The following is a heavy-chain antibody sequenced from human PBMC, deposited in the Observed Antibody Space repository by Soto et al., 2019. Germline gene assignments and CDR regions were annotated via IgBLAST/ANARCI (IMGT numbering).Heavy chain of an antibody. CDR2: ISFDGSYK. CDR3: SRLISVHVDRRYFFYV. J-gene: IGHJ3*01. D-gene: IGHD1-1*01. CDR1: GFTFTNYA. V-gene: IGHV3-30-3*01. Sequence: QVQLVESGGGVVQPGRSLRLSCAASGFTFTNYAIQWVRQAPGKGLEWLAAISFDGSYKHYADSVEGRFTISRYNSKKTVYLQMDSLSADDTALYYWSRLISVHVDRRYFFYVWGQR.